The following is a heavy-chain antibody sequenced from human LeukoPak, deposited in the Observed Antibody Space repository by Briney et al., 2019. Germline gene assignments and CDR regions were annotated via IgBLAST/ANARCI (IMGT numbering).Heavy chain of an antibody. CDR2: ISGSGGST. D-gene: IGHD1-26*01. V-gene: IGHV3-23*01. Sequence: GGSLRLSCAASGFTFSSYAMSWVRQAPGKGLEWVSGISGSGGSTYYADSVKGRLTISRDNSKITLYLQMNSLTVEDTAVYYCAKEDSGTYPPVYYYYGMDVWGQGTTVTVSS. J-gene: IGHJ6*02. CDR3: AKEDSGTYPPVYYYYGMDV. CDR1: GFTFSSYA.